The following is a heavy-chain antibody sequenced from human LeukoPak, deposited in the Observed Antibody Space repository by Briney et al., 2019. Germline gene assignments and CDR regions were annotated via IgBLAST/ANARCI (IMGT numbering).Heavy chain of an antibody. CDR1: GFTFTSYW. CDR3: ARDQRTWQQLVLRPYYYYGMDV. Sequence: PGGSLGLSCAASGFTFTSYWMSWVRQAPGKGLVWVSRINSDGSSTSYADSVKGRFTISRDNAKNTLYLQMNSLRAEDTAVYYCARDQRTWQQLVLRPYYYYGMDVWGQGTTVTVSS. J-gene: IGHJ6*02. CDR2: INSDGSST. D-gene: IGHD6-13*01. V-gene: IGHV3-74*01.